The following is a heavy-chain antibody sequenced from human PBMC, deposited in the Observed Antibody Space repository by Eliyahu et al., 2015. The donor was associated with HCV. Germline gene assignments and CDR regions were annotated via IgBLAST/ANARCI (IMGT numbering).Heavy chain of an antibody. Sequence: QVQLVQSGGEVKKPGASVKVACKASGYTFVHYGINWMRQVPGQGLEWMAWIKPYSDNKNYNLRYRDKVILTTDTSTNTAYMELRSLTSDDTAMYFCARDESDSNWYATDYWGQGTLVTVSS. V-gene: IGHV1-18*01. CDR3: ARDESDSNWYATDY. CDR2: IKPYSDNK. D-gene: IGHD6-13*01. J-gene: IGHJ4*02. CDR1: GYTFVHYG.